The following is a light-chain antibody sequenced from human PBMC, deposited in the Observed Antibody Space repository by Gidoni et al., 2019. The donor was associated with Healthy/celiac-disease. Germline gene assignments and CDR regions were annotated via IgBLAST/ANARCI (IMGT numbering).Light chain of an antibody. CDR2: GAS. J-gene: IGKJ3*01. V-gene: IGKV3-20*01. CDR1: QSVRSSY. Sequence: DIVLTQSPGTLSLSPGERATLSCRARQSVRSSYLAWYQQKPGQAPRLLIYGASSRATGIPDRFSGSGSGTDFTLTISRLEPEDFAVYYCQQYGSSPPAFGPXTKVDIK. CDR3: QQYGSSPPA.